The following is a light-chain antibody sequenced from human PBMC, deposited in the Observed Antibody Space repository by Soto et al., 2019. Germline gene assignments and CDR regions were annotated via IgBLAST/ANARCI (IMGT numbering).Light chain of an antibody. CDR1: QSVSSSY. Sequence: EIVLTQSPGTLSLSPGERATLSCRASQSVSSSYLAWYQQKPGQAPRLLIYGASSRGTGIPDRFSGSGSGTDFTLTISRLEPEDFAVYYCQQYGSSLSTFGQGTKLEIK. J-gene: IGKJ2*01. V-gene: IGKV3-20*01. CDR3: QQYGSSLST. CDR2: GAS.